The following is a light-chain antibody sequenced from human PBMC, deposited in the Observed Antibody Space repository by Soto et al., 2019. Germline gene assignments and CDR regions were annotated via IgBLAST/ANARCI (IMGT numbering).Light chain of an antibody. CDR3: AAWDDSRNGWV. J-gene: IGLJ3*02. CDR2: SNN. CDR1: SSNIGSNA. V-gene: IGLV1-44*01. Sequence: QSVLTQPPSASGTPGQRVTISCSGSSSNIGSNAVSWYQHLPGTAPKLLIYSNNQRPSGIPDRFSGSKSGTSASLASSGLQSEEEADYYCAAWDDSRNGWVFGGGTKLTVL.